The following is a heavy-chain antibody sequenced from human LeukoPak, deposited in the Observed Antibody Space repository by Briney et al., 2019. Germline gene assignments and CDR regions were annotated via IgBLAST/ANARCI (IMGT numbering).Heavy chain of an antibody. D-gene: IGHD3-3*01. J-gene: IGHJ3*02. Sequence: PGGSLRLSCAASGFTFSSYSMNWVRQAPGKGLEWVSSISSSSSYIYYADSVKGRFTISRDNAKNSLYLQMNSLRAEDTAVYYCARDVSGEERITIFGVVIIPADAFDIWGQGTMVTVSS. V-gene: IGHV3-21*01. CDR1: GFTFSSYS. CDR2: ISSSSSYI. CDR3: ARDVSGEERITIFGVVIIPADAFDI.